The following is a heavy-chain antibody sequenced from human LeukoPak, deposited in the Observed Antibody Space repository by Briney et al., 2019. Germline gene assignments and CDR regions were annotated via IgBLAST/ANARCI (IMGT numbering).Heavy chain of an antibody. CDR2: IYYSGST. CDR3: ARVLEGGSYWYFDL. D-gene: IGHD3-3*01. CDR1: GGSISSSSYY. V-gene: IGHV4-39*07. J-gene: IGHJ2*01. Sequence: SETLSLTCTVSGGSISSSSYYWGWIRQPPGKGLEWIGSIYYSGSTYYNPSLKSRVTISVDTSKNQFSLKLSSVTAADTAVYYCARVLEGGSYWYFDLWGRGTLVTVSS.